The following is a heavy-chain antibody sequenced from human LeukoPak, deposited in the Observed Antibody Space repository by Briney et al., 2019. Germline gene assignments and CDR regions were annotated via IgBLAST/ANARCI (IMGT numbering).Heavy chain of an antibody. V-gene: IGHV3-53*01. CDR3: ARTRVETTMVDVFDI. CDR2: IHNDGRT. D-gene: IGHD5-18*01. J-gene: IGHJ3*02. CDR1: GFTVSSNY. Sequence: PGGSLRLSCAASGFTVSSNYMSWVRQAPGKGLEWVSIIHNDGRTYYADSVKGRFTISRDNSKNTLYLQMNSLRAEDSAVYFCARTRVETTMVDVFDIWGQGTMVTVSS.